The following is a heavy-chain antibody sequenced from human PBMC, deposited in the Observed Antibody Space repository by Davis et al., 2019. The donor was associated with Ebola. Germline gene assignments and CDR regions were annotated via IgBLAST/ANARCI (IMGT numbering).Heavy chain of an antibody. Sequence: SETLSLTCNVSGASISSGYFSWTWVRQPAGKGLEWIGHIYTSGNTNYNPSLRSRVIISVDTSKNQFSLKLSAVTAADTGVYYCARGEGITMVHYGMDVWGQGTTVTVSS. D-gene: IGHD3-10*01. J-gene: IGHJ6*02. V-gene: IGHV4-61*09. CDR2: IYTSGNT. CDR3: ARGEGITMVHYGMDV. CDR1: GASISSGYFS.